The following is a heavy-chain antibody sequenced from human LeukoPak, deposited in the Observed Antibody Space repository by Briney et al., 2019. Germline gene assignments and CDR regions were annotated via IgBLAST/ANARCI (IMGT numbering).Heavy chain of an antibody. CDR2: IDHSGRT. CDR1: GGSFSINY. D-gene: IGHD3-22*01. J-gene: IGHJ4*03. CDR3: ARGAVIHYVTGVYYSFDY. V-gene: IGHV4-34*01. Sequence: PSETLSPTCAVYGGSFSINYSSWIRQPPGKGLEWIGEIDHSGRTRYNPSLKRRVSISAHTPKKQFSMKLNSVTAADTAVYYCARGAVIHYVTGVYYSFDYWGQGTLVTVSS.